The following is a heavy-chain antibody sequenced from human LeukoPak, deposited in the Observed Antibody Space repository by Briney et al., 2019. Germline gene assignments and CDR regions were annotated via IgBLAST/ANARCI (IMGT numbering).Heavy chain of an antibody. CDR3: ARSGFGSGISFDL. J-gene: IGHJ5*02. CDR1: GYTFTSYD. Sequence: ASVKVSCTASGYTFTSYDINWVRQATGQGLEWMGWMNPNSGDTGYPQKFQGRVTMTRDTSITTAYMELSSLRSDDTAVYYCARSGFGSGISFDLWGQGTLVTVSS. D-gene: IGHD3-10*01. CDR2: MNPNSGDT. V-gene: IGHV1-8*01.